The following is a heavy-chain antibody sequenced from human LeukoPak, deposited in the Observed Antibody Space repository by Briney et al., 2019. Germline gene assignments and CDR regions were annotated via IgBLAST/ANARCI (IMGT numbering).Heavy chain of an antibody. CDR3: ARDAQDYYDSSGFGY. CDR2: ISAYNGNT. D-gene: IGHD3-22*01. CDR1: GYNFTSYG. J-gene: IGHJ4*02. V-gene: IGHV1-18*01. Sequence: ASVMVSCKASGYNFTSYGISWVRQAPGQGVEWMVWISAYNGNTNYAQKLQGRVTMTTDTSTSTAYMELRSLRSDDTAVYYCARDAQDYYDSSGFGYWGQGTLVTVSS.